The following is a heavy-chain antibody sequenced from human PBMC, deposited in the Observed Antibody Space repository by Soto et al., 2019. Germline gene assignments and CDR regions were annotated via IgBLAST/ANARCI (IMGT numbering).Heavy chain of an antibody. Sequence: PSETLSLTCTVSGGSISSGGYYWSWIRQHPGKGLEWIGYIYYSGSTYYNPSLKSRVTISVDTSKNQFSLKLSSVTAADTAVYYCARMVKELAVAGDYWGQGTLVTVSS. D-gene: IGHD6-19*01. CDR3: ARMVKELAVAGDY. V-gene: IGHV4-31*03. CDR2: IYYSGST. CDR1: GGSISSGGYY. J-gene: IGHJ4*02.